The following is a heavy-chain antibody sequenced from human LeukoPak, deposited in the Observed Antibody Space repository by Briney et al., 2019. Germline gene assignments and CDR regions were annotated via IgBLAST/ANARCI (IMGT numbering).Heavy chain of an antibody. CDR2: IYYSGST. Sequence: SQTLSLTCTVSGGSISSGGYYWSWIRQHPGKGLEWIGYIYYSGSTYYNPSLKSRVTISVDTSKNQFSLKLSSVTAADTAVYYCARDRLSGQLPSYFDYRGQGTLVTVSS. CDR1: GGSISSGGYY. D-gene: IGHD2-2*01. V-gene: IGHV4-31*03. CDR3: ARDRLSGQLPSYFDY. J-gene: IGHJ4*02.